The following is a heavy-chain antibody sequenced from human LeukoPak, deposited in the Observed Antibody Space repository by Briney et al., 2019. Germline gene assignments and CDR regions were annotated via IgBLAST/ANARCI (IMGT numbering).Heavy chain of an antibody. CDR1: GGSISDYY. CDR3: ARLNVLNNSVLHHFDR. D-gene: IGHD1/OR15-1a*01. V-gene: IGHV4-59*08. CDR2: INYSGNT. J-gene: IGHJ4*02. Sequence: SETLSLTCTVSGGSISDYYWSWIRQPPGKGLEWIAYINYSGNTDYNPSLKTRLTISVDTSKHHFSLKLNSLTAADTAVYYCARLNVLNNSVLHHFDRWGQGTLVTVSS.